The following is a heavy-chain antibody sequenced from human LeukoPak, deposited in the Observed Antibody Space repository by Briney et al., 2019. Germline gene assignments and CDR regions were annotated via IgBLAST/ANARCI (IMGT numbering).Heavy chain of an antibody. D-gene: IGHD6-19*01. CDR3: ANRSGGQWLASGDAFDI. Sequence: SETLSLTCIVSGGSVTSFYWSWIRQPPGKGLEWIGYISYTGSTNYNPSLKSRVTISVDTSKNQFSLKLSSVTAADTAVYYCANRSGGQWLASGDAFDIWGQGTMVTVSS. CDR2: ISYTGST. J-gene: IGHJ3*02. CDR1: GGSVTSFY. V-gene: IGHV4-59*08.